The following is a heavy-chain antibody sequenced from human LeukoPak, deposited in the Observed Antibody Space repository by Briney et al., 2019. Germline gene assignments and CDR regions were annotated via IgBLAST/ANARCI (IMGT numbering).Heavy chain of an antibody. V-gene: IGHV1-18*01. Sequence: ASVKVSCKASGYTFTSYAMNWVRQAPGQGLEWMGWISAYNGNTNYAQKLQGRVTMTTDTSTSTAYMELRSLRSDDTAVYYCAREDTAMSFDYWGQGTLVTVSS. CDR1: GYTFTSYA. D-gene: IGHD5-18*01. J-gene: IGHJ4*02. CDR3: AREDTAMSFDY. CDR2: ISAYNGNT.